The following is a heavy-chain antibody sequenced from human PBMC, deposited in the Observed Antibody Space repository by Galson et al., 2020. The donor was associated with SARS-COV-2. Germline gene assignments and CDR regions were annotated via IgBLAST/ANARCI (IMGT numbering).Heavy chain of an antibody. CDR3: ATQQAENWGYFYGLDV. CDR1: RGSFNGYY. J-gene: IGHJ6*02. V-gene: IGHV4-34*01. CDR2: INHSGTT. Sequence: SETLSLTCAFYRGSFNGYYWSWIRQSPGKGLEWIGEINHSGTTNYNPSLRSRVSISVDTSKNQFLLKLRSVTAADTAVYYCATQQAENWGYFYGLDVWGQGTTVTVSS. D-gene: IGHD7-27*01.